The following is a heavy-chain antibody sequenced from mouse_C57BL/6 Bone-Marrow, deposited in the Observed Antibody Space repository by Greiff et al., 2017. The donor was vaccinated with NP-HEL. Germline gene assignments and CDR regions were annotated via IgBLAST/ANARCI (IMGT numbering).Heavy chain of an antibody. Sequence: VQLKQSGAELVRPGASVTLSCTASGFNIKDDYMPWVKQRPEPGLEWIGWLAPENGDTEYASKFQGKATITADTSSNTAYLQLSSLTSEDTAVYYCTTGNYGGQGTLVTVSA. CDR3: TTGNY. CDR2: LAPENGDT. J-gene: IGHJ3*01. CDR1: GFNIKDDY. V-gene: IGHV14-4*01.